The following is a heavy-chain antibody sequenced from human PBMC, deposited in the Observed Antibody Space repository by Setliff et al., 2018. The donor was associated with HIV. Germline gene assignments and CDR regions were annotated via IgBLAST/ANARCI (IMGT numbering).Heavy chain of an antibody. CDR1: GFSFRTYA. CDR2: ISATAGDT. D-gene: IGHD3-10*01. V-gene: IGHV3-23*01. Sequence: LRLSCAASGFSFRTYAMGWVRQAPGKGLEWVSAISATAGDTYYSDSVRGRFTISRDNSYNTLYLQINSLRVEDTAVYYCAKGTGGDGSERVWGQGTLVTVSS. CDR3: AKGTGGDGSERV. J-gene: IGHJ4*02.